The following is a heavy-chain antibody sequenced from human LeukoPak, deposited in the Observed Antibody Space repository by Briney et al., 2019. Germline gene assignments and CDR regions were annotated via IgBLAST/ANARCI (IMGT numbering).Heavy chain of an antibody. V-gene: IGHV1-18*01. J-gene: IGHJ5*02. D-gene: IGHD1-26*01. CDR3: ARDQLTWVGATGQWFDP. CDR1: GYTFSSYD. Sequence: ASVKVSCKASGYTFSSYDINWVRQATGQGLEWMGWISAYNGNTNYAQKLQGRVTMTTDTSTSTAYMELRSLRSDDTAVYYCARDQLTWVGATGQWFDPWGQGTLVTVSS. CDR2: ISAYNGNT.